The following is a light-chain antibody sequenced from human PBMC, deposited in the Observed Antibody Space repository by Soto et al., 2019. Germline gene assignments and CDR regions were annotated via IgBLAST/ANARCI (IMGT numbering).Light chain of an antibody. CDR2: DAS. CDR3: QQYNNWPRT. J-gene: IGKJ1*01. CDR1: QSVSSD. V-gene: IGKV3-15*01. Sequence: EIVMTQSPATLSVSPGERATLSCRASQSVSSDLAWYHQKPGQAPRLLIYDASTRATGIPARFSGSGSGPEFTLTITSLQSEDFALYYCQQYNNWPRTFGQGTKVDLK.